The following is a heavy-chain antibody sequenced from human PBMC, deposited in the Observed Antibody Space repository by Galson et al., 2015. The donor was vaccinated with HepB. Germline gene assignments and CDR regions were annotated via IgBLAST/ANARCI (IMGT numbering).Heavy chain of an antibody. CDR2: IKSKTDGGTT. CDR3: TTDPGIVATTDY. D-gene: IGHD5-12*01. V-gene: IGHV3-15*01. Sequence: SLRLSCAASGFTFSNAWMSWVRQAPGKGLEWVGRIKSKTDGGTTDYAAPVKGRFTISRDDSKNTLYLQMNSLKTEDTAVYYCTTDPGIVATTDYWGQGTLVTVSS. J-gene: IGHJ4*02. CDR1: GFTFSNAW.